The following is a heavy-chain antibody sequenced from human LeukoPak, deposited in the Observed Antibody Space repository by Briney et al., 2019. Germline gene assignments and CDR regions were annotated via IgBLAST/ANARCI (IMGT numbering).Heavy chain of an antibody. Sequence: SVKVSCKASGYTFTSYGISWVRQAPGQGLEWMGWISAYNGNTNYAQKLQGRVTMTTDTSTSTAYMELRSLRSDDTAVYYCARGGYLYYGSGSYYTEGPFDYWGQGTLVTVSS. V-gene: IGHV1-18*01. CDR1: GYTFTSYG. CDR2: ISAYNGNT. CDR3: ARGGYLYYGSGSYYTEGPFDY. J-gene: IGHJ4*02. D-gene: IGHD3-10*01.